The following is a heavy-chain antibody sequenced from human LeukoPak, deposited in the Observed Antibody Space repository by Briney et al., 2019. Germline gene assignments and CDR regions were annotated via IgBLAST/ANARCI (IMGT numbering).Heavy chain of an antibody. V-gene: IGHV3-23*01. D-gene: IGHD4-17*01. Sequence: GGSLRLSCAASGFTSSSYAMSWVRQAPGKGLEWVSGISSTGDNTYYADSVKGRFTISRDNSENTLFLQLNSLRAEDTAVYYCAKPLSLRTKGPWGQGTLVTVSS. J-gene: IGHJ5*02. CDR3: AKPLSLRTKGP. CDR1: GFTSSSYA. CDR2: ISSTGDNT.